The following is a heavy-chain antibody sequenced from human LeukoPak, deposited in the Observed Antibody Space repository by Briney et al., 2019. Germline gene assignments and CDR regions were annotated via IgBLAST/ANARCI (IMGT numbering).Heavy chain of an antibody. J-gene: IGHJ6*02. D-gene: IGHD1-7*01. Sequence: PSETLSLTCTASGGSISRDTYYWVWIRQPPGRWLEWIGSIYSGGNTYYNPSLKSPVPISVDTPEKQVSLKLSSVTATDTAVYYCANRGTGTRYYGMDVWGRGTTVTVSS. CDR3: ANRGTGTRYYGMDV. CDR1: GGSISRDTYY. CDR2: IYSGGNT. V-gene: IGHV4-39*01.